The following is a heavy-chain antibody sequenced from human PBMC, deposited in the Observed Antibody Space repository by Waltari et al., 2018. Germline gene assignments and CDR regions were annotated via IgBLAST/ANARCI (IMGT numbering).Heavy chain of an antibody. CDR1: GYSFTSYW. V-gene: IGHV5-51*01. Sequence: SGYSFTSYWIGWVRQMPGKGLEWMGIIYPGDSDTRYSPSFQGQVTISADKSISTAYLQWSSLKASDTAMYYCARLIKAVAGVDYFDYWGQGTLVTVSS. CDR2: IYPGDSDT. CDR3: ARLIKAVAGVDYFDY. J-gene: IGHJ4*02. D-gene: IGHD6-19*01.